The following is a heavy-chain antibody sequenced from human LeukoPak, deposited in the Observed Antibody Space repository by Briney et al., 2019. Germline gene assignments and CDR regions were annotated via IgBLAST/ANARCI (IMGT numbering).Heavy chain of an antibody. Sequence: ASVKVSCKASGYTFTGYYLHWVRQAPGQGLEWMGWINPNSGGTNYAQKFQGRVTMTRDTSISTAYMELSRLRSDDTAVYYCARGLPYYYGSGTTDYWGQGTLVTVSS. CDR2: INPNSGGT. CDR3: ARGLPYYYGSGTTDY. J-gene: IGHJ4*02. V-gene: IGHV1-2*02. CDR1: GYTFTGYY. D-gene: IGHD3-10*01.